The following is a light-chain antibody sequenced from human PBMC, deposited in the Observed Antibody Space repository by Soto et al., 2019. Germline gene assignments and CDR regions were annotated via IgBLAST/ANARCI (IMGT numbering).Light chain of an antibody. Sequence: QPVLTQPSSLSASPGASASLTCTLRSGINVGTYRIYWYQQKPGSPPQYLLRYKSDSDKQQGSGVPSRFSGSKDASANAGILLISGLQSVDEADYYCMIWHSSAWVFGGGTKLTVL. CDR1: SGINVGTYR. V-gene: IGLV5-45*03. J-gene: IGLJ3*02. CDR3: MIWHSSAWV. CDR2: YKSDSDK.